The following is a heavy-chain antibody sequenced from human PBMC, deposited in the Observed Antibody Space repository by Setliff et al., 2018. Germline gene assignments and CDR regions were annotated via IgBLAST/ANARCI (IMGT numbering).Heavy chain of an antibody. CDR3: ARGAYGGNPHF. CDR2: INPNRGDT. D-gene: IGHD4-17*01. Sequence: ASVKVSCKASGYTFSVYYIHWLRQAPGQGLEWMGWINPNRGDTNSAQNFRGRVTMTRDTSISTAYMEMSSLRSDDTAVYFCARGAYGGNPHFWGQGTLVTVSS. CDR1: GYTFSVYY. J-gene: IGHJ4*02. V-gene: IGHV1-2*02.